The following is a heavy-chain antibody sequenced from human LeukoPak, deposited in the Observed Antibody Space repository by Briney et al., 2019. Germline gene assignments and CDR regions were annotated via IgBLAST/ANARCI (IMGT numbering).Heavy chain of an antibody. J-gene: IGHJ4*02. CDR3: ARGGYYDSSGYYYYYFAY. D-gene: IGHD3-22*01. Sequence: SVKVSCKASGGTFSSYAISWVRQAPGQGLEWMGRIIPILGIANYAQKFQGRVTITADKSTSTAYMELSSLRSEDTAVYYCARGGYYDSSGYYYYYFAYWGQGTLVTVSS. V-gene: IGHV1-69*04. CDR2: IIPILGIA. CDR1: GGTFSSYA.